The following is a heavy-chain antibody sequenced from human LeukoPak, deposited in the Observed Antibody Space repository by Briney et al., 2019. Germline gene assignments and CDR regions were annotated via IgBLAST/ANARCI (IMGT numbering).Heavy chain of an antibody. CDR1: GFTFSSYA. J-gene: IGHJ6*03. CDR2: ISGSGGST. D-gene: IGHD6-19*01. V-gene: IGHV3-23*01. CDR3: ARMMAVAGIEDYYYMDV. Sequence: PGGSLRLSCAASGFTFSSYAMSWVRQAPGKGLEWVSAISGSGGSTYYADSVKGRFTISRDNAKNSLYLQMNSLRAEDTAVYYCARMMAVAGIEDYYYMDVWGKGTTVTISS.